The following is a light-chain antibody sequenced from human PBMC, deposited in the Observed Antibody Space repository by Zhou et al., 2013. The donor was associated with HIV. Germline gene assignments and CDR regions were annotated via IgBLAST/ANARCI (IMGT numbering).Light chain of an antibody. J-gene: IGKJ5*01. CDR1: QSVSSN. V-gene: IGKV3D-20*02. CDR3: QQRSDWPPT. Sequence: EIVLTQSPGTLSLSPGERATLSCRASQSVSSNFLAWHQQRPGQSPRLLIYGASKRATGIPARFSGSGSGTDFTLTISSLEPEDFAVYYCQQRSDWPPTFGQGTRLEIK. CDR2: GAS.